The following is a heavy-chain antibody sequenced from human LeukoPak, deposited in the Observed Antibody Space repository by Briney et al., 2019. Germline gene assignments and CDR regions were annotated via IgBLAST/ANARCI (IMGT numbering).Heavy chain of an antibody. CDR3: ARLQRITMAGPDYWYFDL. J-gene: IGHJ2*01. CDR1: GDSINSYY. V-gene: IGHV4-59*01. Sequence: SETLSLTCTVSGDSINSYYWSWIRQPPEKGLEWIGYIYYSGTTSYNPSLKGRVTISVDTSETQFSLKVNSVTAADTAVYYCARLQRITMAGPDYWYFDLWGRGTLVTVSS. D-gene: IGHD3-10*01. CDR2: IYYSGTT.